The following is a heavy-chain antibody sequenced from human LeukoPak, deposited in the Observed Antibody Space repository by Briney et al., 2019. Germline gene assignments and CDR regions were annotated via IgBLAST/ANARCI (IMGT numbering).Heavy chain of an antibody. D-gene: IGHD1-26*01. CDR2: INPSGGST. J-gene: IGHJ4*02. V-gene: IGHV1-46*01. Sequence: ASVKVSCKASGYTFTSYYMHWVRQAPGQGLEWMGIINPSGGSTSYAQKFQGRVTMTRDTSTSTVYMELSSLRSEDTAVYYCARDGQWELPVPYYFDYWGQGTLVIVSS. CDR3: ARDGQWELPVPYYFDY. CDR1: GYTFTSYY.